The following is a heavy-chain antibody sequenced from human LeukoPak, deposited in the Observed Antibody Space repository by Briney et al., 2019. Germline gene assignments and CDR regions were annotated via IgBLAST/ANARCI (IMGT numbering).Heavy chain of an antibody. V-gene: IGHV1-69*04. CDR1: GGTFSSYA. CDR3: ARGVSITIFGVPRXLDY. J-gene: IGHJ4*02. D-gene: IGHD3-3*01. CDR2: IIPILGIA. Sequence: GASVKVSCKASGGTFSSYAISWVRQAPGQGLEWMGRIIPILGIANYAQKFQGRVTITADKSTSTAYMELSSLRSEDTAVYYCARGVSITIFGVPRXLDYWGQGTLVTVSS.